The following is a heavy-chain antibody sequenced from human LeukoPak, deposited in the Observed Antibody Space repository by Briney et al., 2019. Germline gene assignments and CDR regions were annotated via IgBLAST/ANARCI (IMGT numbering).Heavy chain of an antibody. V-gene: IGHV3-30*02. D-gene: IGHD1-20*01. CDR3: VHAAYNWNPGSA. CDR2: IRYDGSNK. J-gene: IGHJ5*02. CDR1: GFTFSSYG. Sequence: GGSLRLSCAASGFTFSSYGMHWVRQAPGKGLEWVAFIRYDGSNKYYADSVKGRFTISRDNSKNTLYLQMNSLRADDTAVYYCVHAAYNWNPGSAWGQGTLVTVSS.